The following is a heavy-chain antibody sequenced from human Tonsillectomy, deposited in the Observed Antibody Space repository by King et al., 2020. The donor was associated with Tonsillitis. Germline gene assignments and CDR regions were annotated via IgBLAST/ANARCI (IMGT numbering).Heavy chain of an antibody. Sequence: VQLVESGGGLVQPGRSLRLACTTSGFTFGDYAMSWIRQAPGKGLEGVGFIRSKPYGVTTEYAASVKGRFNISRDDSKNIAYLQMKSLKTEVTAVYYCTRDRVTMVRGVDYYYMDVWGKGTTVTASS. CDR1: GFTFGDYA. CDR2: IRSKPYGVTT. D-gene: IGHD3-10*01. V-gene: IGHV3-49*03. CDR3: TRDRVTMVRGVDYYYMDV. J-gene: IGHJ6*03.